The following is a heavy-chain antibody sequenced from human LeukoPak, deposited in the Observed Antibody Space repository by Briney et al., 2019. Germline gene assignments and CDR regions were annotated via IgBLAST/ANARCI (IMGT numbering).Heavy chain of an antibody. J-gene: IGHJ4*02. CDR1: GFTFSSYG. CDR2: IWYDGSNK. D-gene: IGHD2-15*01. CDR3: AKDYCSGGSCYSDY. Sequence: GRSLRLSCAASGFTFSSYGMHWVRQAPGKGLEWVAVIWYDGSNKYYADSVKGRFTISRDNSKNTLYLQMNSLRAEDTAVYYCAKDYCSGGSCYSDYWGQGTLVTVSS. V-gene: IGHV3-33*06.